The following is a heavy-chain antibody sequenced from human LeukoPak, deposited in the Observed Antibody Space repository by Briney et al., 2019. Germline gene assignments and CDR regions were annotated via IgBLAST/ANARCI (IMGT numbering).Heavy chain of an antibody. CDR3: TRDGYYYDTSATNWYFDL. CDR2: IYTSGST. D-gene: IGHD3-22*01. CDR1: GGSISSGTYY. V-gene: IGHV4-61*09. J-gene: IGHJ2*01. Sequence: SQTLSLTCTVSGGSISSGTYYWSWIRQPAGKGLEWIGHIYTSGSTNYNPSLKSRVTISVDTSKNQFSLKLSSVTAADTAVYYCTRDGYYYDTSATNWYFDLWGRGTLVTVPS.